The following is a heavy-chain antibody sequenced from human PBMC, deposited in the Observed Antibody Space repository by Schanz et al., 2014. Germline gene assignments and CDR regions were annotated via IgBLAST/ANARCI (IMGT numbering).Heavy chain of an antibody. D-gene: IGHD5-12*01. CDR2: ISGSDGST. J-gene: IGHJ4*02. V-gene: IGHV3-23*01. CDR1: GFTFSTYA. CDR3: AKDPSHGDDDYYVDY. Sequence: EVQLLDSGGGLVQPGGSLRLSCAASGFTFSTYAMSWVRQAPGKGLEWVSAISGSDGSTYYADSVKGRFTISRDNSKNTLNLQMNNQRAEDTAVYYCAKDPSHGDDDYYVDYWGQGTLVTVSS.